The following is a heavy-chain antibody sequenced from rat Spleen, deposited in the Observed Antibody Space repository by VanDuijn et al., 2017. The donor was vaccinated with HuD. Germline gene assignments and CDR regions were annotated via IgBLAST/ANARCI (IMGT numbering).Heavy chain of an antibody. CDR2: MWSGGST. D-gene: IGHD1-6*01. V-gene: IGHV2-45*01. CDR1: GFSLTSYN. J-gene: IGHJ2*01. CDR3: ARGGLMYTTDYYFDY. Sequence: QVQLMESGPGLVQPSETLSLTCTVSGFSLTSYNVHWVRQPPGKGLEWMGVMWSGGSTDYNSALKSRLSISRDTSKNQVFLKMNSLQSEDTTTYYCARGGLMYTTDYYFDYWGQGVMVTVSS.